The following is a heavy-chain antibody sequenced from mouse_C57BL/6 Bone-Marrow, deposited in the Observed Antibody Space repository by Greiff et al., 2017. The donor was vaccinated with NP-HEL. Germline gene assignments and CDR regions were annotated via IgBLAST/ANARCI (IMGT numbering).Heavy chain of an antibody. CDR3: TPTGSPWAKPAWFAY. Sequence: EVQLQQSGAELVRPGASVKLSCTASGFNIKDDYMHWVKQRPEQGLEWIGWIDPENGDTEYASKFQGKATITADTSSNTAYLQLSSLTSEDTAVYYCTPTGSPWAKPAWFAYWGQGTLVTVSA. CDR2: IDPENGDT. D-gene: IGHD4-1*02. J-gene: IGHJ3*01. CDR1: GFNIKDDY. V-gene: IGHV14-4*01.